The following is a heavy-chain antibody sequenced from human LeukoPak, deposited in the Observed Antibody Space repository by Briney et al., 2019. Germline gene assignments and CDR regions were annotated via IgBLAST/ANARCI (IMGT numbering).Heavy chain of an antibody. Sequence: PSETLSLTCAVYGGSFSGYNWSWIRRPPGKGREWIGEINHSGSTNYSPSLKSRVTVSVDTSKNQFSLKLSSVTAADTAVYYCARLPGMGSSEVYTPDYWGQGTLVTVSS. D-gene: IGHD6-6*01. CDR2: INHSGST. CDR3: ARLPGMGSSEVYTPDY. CDR1: GGSFSGYN. J-gene: IGHJ4*02. V-gene: IGHV4-34*01.